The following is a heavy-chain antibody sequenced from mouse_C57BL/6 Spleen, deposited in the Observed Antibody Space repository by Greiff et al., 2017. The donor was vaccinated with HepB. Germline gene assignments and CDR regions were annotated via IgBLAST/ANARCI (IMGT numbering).Heavy chain of an antibody. CDR2: ISDGGSYT. CDR3: ARDYGYDGSSYAMDY. D-gene: IGHD2-2*01. V-gene: IGHV5-4*01. J-gene: IGHJ4*01. CDR1: GFTFSSYA. Sequence: EVHLVESGGGLVKPGGSLKLSCAASGFTFSSYAMSWVRQTPEKRLEWVATISDGGSYTYYPDNVKGRFTISRDNAKNNLYLQMSHLKSEDTAMYYCARDYGYDGSSYAMDYWGQGTSVTVSS.